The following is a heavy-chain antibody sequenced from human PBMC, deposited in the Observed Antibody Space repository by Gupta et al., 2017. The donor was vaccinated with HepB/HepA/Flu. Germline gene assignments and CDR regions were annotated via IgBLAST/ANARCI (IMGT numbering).Heavy chain of an antibody. V-gene: IGHV3-21*01. D-gene: IGHD5-18*01. CDR3: ASGANVDTARDFDY. J-gene: IGHJ4*02. CDR2: ISSSSSYI. CDR1: RFTFSSYS. Sequence: EVQLVEPGGGLVKPGGSLRISCAASRFTFSSYSMNWVRQVAGKGLEWVSSISSSSSYIYYADSVKGRFTISRDNAKNSLYLQMNRLRAEDTAVYYCASGANVDTARDFDYWGQGTLVTVSS.